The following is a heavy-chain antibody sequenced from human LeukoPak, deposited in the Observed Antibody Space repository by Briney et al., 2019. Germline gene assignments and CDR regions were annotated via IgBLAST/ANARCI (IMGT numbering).Heavy chain of an antibody. J-gene: IGHJ4*02. Sequence: GGSLRLSCAVSGFTVSSNYMSWVRQAPGKGLEWVSVIYSGGSTHYADSVKGRFTISRDNSKNTLYLQMNSLRAEDTAVYYCARVPLFQRWLQYDYWGQGTLVTVSS. V-gene: IGHV3-53*01. CDR3: ARVPLFQRWLQYDY. D-gene: IGHD5-24*01. CDR2: IYSGGST. CDR1: GFTVSSNY.